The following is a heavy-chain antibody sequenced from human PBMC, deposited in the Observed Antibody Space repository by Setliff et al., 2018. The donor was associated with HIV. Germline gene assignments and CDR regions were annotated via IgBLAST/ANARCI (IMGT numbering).Heavy chain of an antibody. CDR3: ARLSGGMVPNY. CDR2: IYHTGIT. CDR1: GGSITRTPYY. D-gene: IGHD3-10*01. V-gene: IGHV4-39*01. Sequence: TSETLSLTCTASGGSITRTPYYWGWIRQPPGKGLEWIGSIYHTGITYDNPSLKSRVTISVDTSKNQISLRLSSVTAADTAVYYCARLSGGMVPNYWGQGTLVTVSS. J-gene: IGHJ4*02.